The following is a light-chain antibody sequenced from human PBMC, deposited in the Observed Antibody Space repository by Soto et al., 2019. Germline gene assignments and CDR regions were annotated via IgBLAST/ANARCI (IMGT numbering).Light chain of an antibody. CDR1: QSVSSN. V-gene: IGKV3-15*01. CDR3: QQYNNWPPKWT. CDR2: GAS. J-gene: IGKJ1*01. Sequence: EIVMTQSPATLSVSPGERATLSCRASQSVSSNLAWYQQKPGQAPRLLIYGASTRATGIPARFSGSGFGTEFTLTISSLQSEDFAVYYCQQYNNWPPKWTFGQGTKV.